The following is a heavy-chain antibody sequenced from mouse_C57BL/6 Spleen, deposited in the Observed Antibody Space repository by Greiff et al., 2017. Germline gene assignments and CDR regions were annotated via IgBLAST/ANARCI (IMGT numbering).Heavy chain of an antibody. CDR1: GYAFSSYW. CDR3: ARWGYGSSPDYFDY. CDR2: IYPGDGDT. Sequence: VQLQQSGAELVKPGASVKISCKASGYAFSSYWMNWVKQRPGKGLEWIGQIYPGDGDTNYNGKFKGKATLTADKSSSTAYMQLSSLTSEDSAVYFCARWGYGSSPDYFDYWGQGTTLTVSS. J-gene: IGHJ2*01. V-gene: IGHV1-80*01. D-gene: IGHD1-1*01.